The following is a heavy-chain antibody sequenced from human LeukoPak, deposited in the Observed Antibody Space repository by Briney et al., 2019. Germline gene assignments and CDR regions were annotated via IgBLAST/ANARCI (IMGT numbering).Heavy chain of an antibody. Sequence: SETLSLTCTVSGASINIYTYYWGWIRQPPGKGLEWIGSIYYSGSTYYNPSLKSRVTISVDTSKNQFSLKLSSVTAADTAVYYCASIQDGYNFDYWGQGTLVTVSS. CDR1: GASINIYTYY. D-gene: IGHD5-24*01. CDR3: ASIQDGYNFDY. CDR2: IYYSGST. V-gene: IGHV4-39*07. J-gene: IGHJ4*02.